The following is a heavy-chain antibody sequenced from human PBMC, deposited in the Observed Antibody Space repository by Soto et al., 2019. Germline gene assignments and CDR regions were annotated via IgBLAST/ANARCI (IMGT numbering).Heavy chain of an antibody. CDR3: ARDRTTVTKYHYYYSMEV. J-gene: IGHJ6*03. V-gene: IGHV3-33*01. Sequence: PGGSLRLSCAASGFTFSSYGMHWVRQAPGKGLEWVAVIWYDGSNKYYADSVKGRFTISRDNSKNTLYLQMNSLRAEDTAVYYCARDRTTVTKYHYYYSMEVWGKGTTVTVSS. D-gene: IGHD4-17*01. CDR1: GFTFSSYG. CDR2: IWYDGSNK.